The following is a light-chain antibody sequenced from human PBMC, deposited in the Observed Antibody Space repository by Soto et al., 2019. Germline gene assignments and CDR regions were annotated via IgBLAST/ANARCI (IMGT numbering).Light chain of an antibody. Sequence: LTRSPFPSPFIQQHRVPLPSRASQYINPGLAWYQHRPGQAPRLLIYQTSIRAAGIPARFSASGSGTDFTLTISDVQPEDLALYYCHQRQSWPRTFGQGTKVDI. V-gene: IGKV3-11*01. J-gene: IGKJ1*01. CDR1: QYINPG. CDR2: QTS. CDR3: HQRQSWPRT.